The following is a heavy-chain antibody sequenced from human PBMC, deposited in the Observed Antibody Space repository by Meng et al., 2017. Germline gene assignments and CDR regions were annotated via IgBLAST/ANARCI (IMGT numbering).Heavy chain of an antibody. V-gene: IGHV3-74*01. J-gene: IGHJ3*02. CDR1: GFTFSNYW. CDR3: ARERVLVVVGATDDAFDI. Sequence: GGSLRLSCAASGFTFSNYWMHWVRQAPGKGLVWVSRINSDGGSTTYADSVKGRFTISRDNAKNTLYLQMNSLRAEDTAVYYCARERVLVVVGATDDAFDIWGQGTMVTVSS. D-gene: IGHD1-26*01. CDR2: INSDGGST.